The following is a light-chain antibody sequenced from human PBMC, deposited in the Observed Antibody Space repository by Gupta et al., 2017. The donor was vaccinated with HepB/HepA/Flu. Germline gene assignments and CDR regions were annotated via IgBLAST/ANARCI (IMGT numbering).Light chain of an antibody. J-gene: IGKJ3*01. V-gene: IGKV4-1*01. CDR3: QQQYTSPPT. CDR2: WAS. CDR1: QSLLYSVNNKNY. Sequence: IVMTQSPDSLAVSLGERATINCKSSQSLLYSVNNKNYLVWYQQKPGQPPKLLINWASTRESGVPDRISGSGSGTDFTLTISSLQAEDVAVYYCQQQYTSPPTFGHGTKVDIK.